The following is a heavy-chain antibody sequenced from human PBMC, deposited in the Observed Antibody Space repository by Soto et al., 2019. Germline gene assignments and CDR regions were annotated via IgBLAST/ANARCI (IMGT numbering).Heavy chain of an antibody. CDR1: GFTFSSYG. J-gene: IGHJ4*02. V-gene: IGHV3-30*18. CDR3: AKTGSYYYFDY. Sequence: PGGSLRLSCAASGFTFSSYGMHWVRQAPGKGLEWVAVISYDGSNKYYADSVKGRFTISRDNSKNTLYLQMNSLRAEDTAVYYCAKTGSYYYFDYWGQGTLVTVSS. CDR2: ISYDGSNK. D-gene: IGHD1-26*01.